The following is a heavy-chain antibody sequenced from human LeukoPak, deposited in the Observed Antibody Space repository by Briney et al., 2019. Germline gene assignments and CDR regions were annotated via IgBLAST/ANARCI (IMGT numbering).Heavy chain of an antibody. V-gene: IGHV4-59*01. CDR3: ASGGYGSGSSLDGGWFDP. CDR2: FHYSGST. J-gene: IGHJ5*02. CDR1: GGSISSYY. D-gene: IGHD3-10*01. Sequence: SETLSLTCTVSGGSISSYYWSWIRQPPGKGLEWIGYFHYSGSTNYNPSLKSRVTISVDTSKNQFSLKLSSVTAADTAVYYCASGGYGSGSSLDGGWFDPWGQGTLVTVSS.